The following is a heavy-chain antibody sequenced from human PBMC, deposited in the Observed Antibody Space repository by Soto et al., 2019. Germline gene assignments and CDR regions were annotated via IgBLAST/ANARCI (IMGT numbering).Heavy chain of an antibody. V-gene: IGHV3-33*01. Sequence: ESGGGVVQPGRSLRLSCAASGFTFSSYGMHWVRQAPGKGREWVAVIWYDGSNKYYADSVKGRFTISRDNSKNTLYLQMNSLRAEDTAVYYCARDRAAAFDIWGQGTMVTVSS. CDR1: GFTFSSYG. CDR3: ARDRAAAFDI. J-gene: IGHJ3*02. CDR2: IWYDGSNK.